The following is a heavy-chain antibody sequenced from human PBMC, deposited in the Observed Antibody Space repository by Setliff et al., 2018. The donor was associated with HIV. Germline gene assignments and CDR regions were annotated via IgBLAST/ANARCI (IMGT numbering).Heavy chain of an antibody. Sequence: TSETLSLTCTVSGGSISNYYWSWIRQPAEKGLEWIGRIYSSGRTNYNPSLKSRVTMSVDTSKNQFSLKLSSVTAADTAVYYCARDGSGSSYYYYYMDVWGKGTTVTVSS. V-gene: IGHV4-4*07. CDR3: ARDGSGSSYYYYYMDV. D-gene: IGHD3-10*01. CDR2: IYSSGRT. CDR1: GGSISNYY. J-gene: IGHJ6*03.